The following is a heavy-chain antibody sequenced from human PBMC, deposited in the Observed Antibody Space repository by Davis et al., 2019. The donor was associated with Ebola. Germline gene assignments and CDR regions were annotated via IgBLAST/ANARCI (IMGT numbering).Heavy chain of an antibody. CDR1: GGSISSGRYY. CDR2: IYTSGST. J-gene: IGHJ4*02. CDR3: ARAQTRPHFDY. D-gene: IGHD4-11*01. Sequence: PSETLSLTCTVSGGSISSGRYYWSWIRQPAGKGLEWIGHIYTSGSTNYNPSLKSRVTISVDTSKNQFSLKLSSVTAADTAVYYCARAQTRPHFDYWGQGTLVTVSS. V-gene: IGHV4-61*09.